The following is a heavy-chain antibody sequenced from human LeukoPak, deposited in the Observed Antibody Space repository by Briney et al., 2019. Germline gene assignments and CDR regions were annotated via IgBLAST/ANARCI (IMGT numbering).Heavy chain of an antibody. D-gene: IGHD3-22*01. V-gene: IGHV1-46*01. CDR3: ARDLGFSDSSGYYYGETKHQDYYYYYYMDV. CDR2: INPSGGST. Sequence: GASVKVSCKASGYTFTSYYMHWVRQAPGQGLEWMGIINPSGGSTSYAQKFQGRVTMTRDMSTSTVYMELSSLRSEDTAVYYCARDLGFSDSSGYYYGETKHQDYYYYYYMDVWGKGTTVTVSS. CDR1: GYTFTSYY. J-gene: IGHJ6*03.